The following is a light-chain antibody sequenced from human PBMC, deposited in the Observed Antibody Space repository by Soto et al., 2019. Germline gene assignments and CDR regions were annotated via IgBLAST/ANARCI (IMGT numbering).Light chain of an antibody. J-gene: IGKJ3*01. V-gene: IGKV3-20*01. CDR1: QSVSSSY. Sequence: EIVLTQSPGTLSLSPGERATLSCRASQSVSSSYLAWYQQKPGQAPRILIYGASIRATGIPDRFSGSGSGTDFSLTISRLEPEDFAVYYCQQYGSSPLFTFGPGTKADIK. CDR3: QQYGSSPLFT. CDR2: GAS.